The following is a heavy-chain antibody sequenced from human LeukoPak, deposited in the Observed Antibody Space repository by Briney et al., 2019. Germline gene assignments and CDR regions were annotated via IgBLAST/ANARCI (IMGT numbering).Heavy chain of an antibody. D-gene: IGHD6-13*01. Sequence: SETLSLTCTVSGGSISSYYWSWIRQPAGKGLEWIGRIYTSGSTNYNPSLKSRVTMSVDTSKNQFSLRLSSVTAADTAVYYCARVRAAAGTIHWFDPGGQGTLVSVSS. V-gene: IGHV4-4*07. CDR1: GGSISSYY. CDR3: ARVRAAAGTIHWFDP. CDR2: IYTSGST. J-gene: IGHJ5*02.